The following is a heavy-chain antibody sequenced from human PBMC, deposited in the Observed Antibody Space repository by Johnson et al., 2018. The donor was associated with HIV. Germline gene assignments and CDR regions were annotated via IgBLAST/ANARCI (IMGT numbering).Heavy chain of an antibody. Sequence: VRLVESGGGLVQPGWSLRLSCAASGFTVSSNYMSWVRQAPGKGLEWVSVIYSGGSTYYADSVKGRFTISRDNSKNTLYLQMNSLRAEDTAVYYCASLSSSGAFDIWGQGTMVTVSS. D-gene: IGHD6-6*01. J-gene: IGHJ3*02. CDR2: IYSGGST. CDR1: GFTVSSNY. CDR3: ASLSSSGAFDI. V-gene: IGHV3-66*01.